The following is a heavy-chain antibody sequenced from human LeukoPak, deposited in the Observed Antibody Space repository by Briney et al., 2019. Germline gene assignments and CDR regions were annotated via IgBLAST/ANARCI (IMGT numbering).Heavy chain of an antibody. CDR1: GFIFSNYA. CDR2: ISYDGRNK. D-gene: IGHD3-10*01. Sequence: PGGSLRLSCATSGFIFSNYAMHWGRQAPGKGLEWVAVISYDGRNKHYADSVKGRFTISRDNSKNTLYLQMSSLKPEDTALYYCAKDQRNRGYYYDSGSDSPWDYYMDVWGKGTTVTVSS. CDR3: AKDQRNRGYYYDSGSDSPWDYYMDV. V-gene: IGHV3-30*18. J-gene: IGHJ6*03.